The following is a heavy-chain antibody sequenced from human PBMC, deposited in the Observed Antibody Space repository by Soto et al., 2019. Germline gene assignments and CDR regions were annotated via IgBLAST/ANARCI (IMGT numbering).Heavy chain of an antibody. CDR3: AHRPYCSGGSCYYVWFDP. Sequence: QITLKESGPTLVKPTQTLTLTCTFSGFSLSTSGVGVGWIRQPPGKALEWLALIYWDDDKRYSPSLKSRLTIPKDTSKNQVVLTMTNMDPVDTATYYCAHRPYCSGGSCYYVWFDPWGQGTLVTVSS. CDR1: GFSLSTSGVG. J-gene: IGHJ5*02. D-gene: IGHD2-15*01. CDR2: IYWDDDK. V-gene: IGHV2-5*02.